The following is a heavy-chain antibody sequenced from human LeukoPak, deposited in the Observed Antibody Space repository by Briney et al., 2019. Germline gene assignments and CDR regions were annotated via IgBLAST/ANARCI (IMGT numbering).Heavy chain of an antibody. J-gene: IGHJ4*02. Sequence: GESLKISCRGSGYSFNKFWIGWVRQMPGKGVEWMGIIYPGDSDTRYSPSFQGQVTISADKSISTAYLQWNSLEASDSAIYYCARRGDSDFRIDWGQGTLVTASS. V-gene: IGHV5-51*01. CDR3: ARRGDSDFRID. CDR1: GYSFNKFW. CDR2: IYPGDSDT. D-gene: IGHD2-21*02.